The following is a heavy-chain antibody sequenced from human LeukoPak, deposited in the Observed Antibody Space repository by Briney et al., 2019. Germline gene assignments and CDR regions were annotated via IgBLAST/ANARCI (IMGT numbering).Heavy chain of an antibody. CDR3: ARRAAVAGTVDN. V-gene: IGHV3-74*01. Sequence: GGSLRLSCAASGFTFSNYWMHWVRQAPGKGLVWVSRINNDVSSTSYADSVKGRFTISRDNAKNSLYLQMNSLRAEDTAVYYCARRAAVAGTVDNWGQGTLVTVSS. J-gene: IGHJ4*02. D-gene: IGHD6-19*01. CDR2: INNDVSST. CDR1: GFTFSNYW.